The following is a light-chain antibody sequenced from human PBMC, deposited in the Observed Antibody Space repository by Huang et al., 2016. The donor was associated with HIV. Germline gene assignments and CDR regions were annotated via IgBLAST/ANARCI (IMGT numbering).Light chain of an antibody. J-gene: IGKJ1*01. CDR2: VAS. CDR3: QQYESSPWT. Sequence: EIVLTQSPGTLSLSPGERATLSCRASQSVSRSYLGWYQQKAGQAPRLLIYVASSRAPGIPDRFSGSGSGTDFTLTISRLEPEDFAIYYCQQYESSPWTFGQGTKV. V-gene: IGKV3-20*01. CDR1: QSVSRSY.